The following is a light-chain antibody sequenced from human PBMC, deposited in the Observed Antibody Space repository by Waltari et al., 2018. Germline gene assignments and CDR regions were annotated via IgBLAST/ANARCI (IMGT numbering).Light chain of an antibody. V-gene: IGLV1-51*02. CDR3: GTWDSSLSGEFWV. CDR2: END. J-gene: IGLJ3*02. Sequence: QSVLTQPPSVSAAPGQKVTISCSGSTSTIGNNDVSWYQQLPGTAPKLLIFENDKRPSGIPGRFSGSKSGTSATLGITGLQTGDEADYFCGTWDSSLSGEFWVFGGGTKLTVL. CDR1: TSTIGNND.